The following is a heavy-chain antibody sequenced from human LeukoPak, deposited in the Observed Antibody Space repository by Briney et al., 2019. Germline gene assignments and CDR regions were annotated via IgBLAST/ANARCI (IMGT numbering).Heavy chain of an antibody. D-gene: IGHD3-10*01. CDR3: ARDRFRGVTDY. J-gene: IGHJ4*02. CDR2: ISGFNGNT. V-gene: IGHV1-18*01. CDR1: GYTFGNYG. Sequence: ASVKVSCKAAGYTFGNYGIKWVRQAPGQGLEWVGWISGFNGNTNYAQNFHDRVTMTTDTSTTTAYLELRNLRSDDTAVYYCARDRFRGVTDYWGQGTLVTVPS.